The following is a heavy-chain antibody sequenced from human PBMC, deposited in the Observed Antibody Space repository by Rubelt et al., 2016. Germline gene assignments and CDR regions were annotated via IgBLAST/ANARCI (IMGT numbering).Heavy chain of an antibody. Sequence: EVQLVESGGGLVQPGGSLRLSCVASGLTFSSSWMAWVRQAPGKGLEWVADMNPDGSQTLSADSVKGRFPISRANAKNSPDWELNSLRADETAGYYCAGDPAWGALDMWGQGAVVTVSS. CDR2: MNPDGSQT. J-gene: IGHJ3*02. D-gene: IGHD3-16*01. CDR3: AGDPAWGALDM. V-gene: IGHV3-7*03. CDR1: GLTFSSSW.